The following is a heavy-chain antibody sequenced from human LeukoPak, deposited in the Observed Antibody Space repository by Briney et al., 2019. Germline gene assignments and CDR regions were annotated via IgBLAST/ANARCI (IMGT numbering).Heavy chain of an antibody. CDR3: ARVFYYGSGSYYTLDC. CDR2: ISATGSST. CDR1: RFTFSSYA. J-gene: IGHJ4*02. V-gene: IGHV3-21*01. D-gene: IGHD3-10*01. Sequence: GGSLRLSCAASRFTFSSYAMNWVRQAPGKGLEWVSGISATGSSTYYADSVKGRFTISRDNAKNSLYLQMNSLRAEDTAVYYCARVFYYGSGSYYTLDCWGQGTLVTVSS.